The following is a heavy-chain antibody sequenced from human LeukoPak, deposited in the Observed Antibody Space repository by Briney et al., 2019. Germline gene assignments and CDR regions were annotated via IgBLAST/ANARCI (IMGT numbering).Heavy chain of an antibody. CDR1: EFTVSTNY. CDR2: IYSTGGK. Sequence: PGGSLRLSCAASEFTVSTNYMSWVRQAPGKGLEWVSIIYSTGGKYYADSVKGRFTISRDNSQHTLYLQMNSLRGEDTAVYYCARGSDGWFAFDYWGQGILVTVSS. J-gene: IGHJ4*02. D-gene: IGHD6-19*01. V-gene: IGHV3-66*01. CDR3: ARGSDGWFAFDY.